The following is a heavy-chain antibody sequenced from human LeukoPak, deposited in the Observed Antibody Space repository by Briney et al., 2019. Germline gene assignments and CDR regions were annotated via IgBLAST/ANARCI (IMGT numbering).Heavy chain of an antibody. J-gene: IGHJ4*02. CDR2: IHSGGNT. D-gene: IGHD3-10*01. CDR3: VREGYYNFDY. Sequence: SGGSLRLSCVASEFTVSGKYMSWVRQAPGKGLEWVSGIHSGGNTFYADSVKGRFTMSRDNSRNTLYLQMNSLRAEDTAMYYCVREGYYNFDYWGQGALVTVSS. V-gene: IGHV3-53*01. CDR1: EFTVSGKY.